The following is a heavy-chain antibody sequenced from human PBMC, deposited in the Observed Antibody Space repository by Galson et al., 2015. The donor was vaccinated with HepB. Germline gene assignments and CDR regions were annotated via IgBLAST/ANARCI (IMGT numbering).Heavy chain of an antibody. CDR2: ISSSSSYI. CDR1: GFTFNISS. V-gene: IGHV3-21*01. CDR3: ARSYGVHDAFDI. J-gene: IGHJ3*02. D-gene: IGHD4-17*01. Sequence: SLRLSCAASGFTFNISSMNWVRQAPGKGLEWVSSISSSSSYIYYADSVKGRFTISRDNAKNSLYLQMNSLRAEDTAVYYCARSYGVHDAFDIWGQGTMVTVSS.